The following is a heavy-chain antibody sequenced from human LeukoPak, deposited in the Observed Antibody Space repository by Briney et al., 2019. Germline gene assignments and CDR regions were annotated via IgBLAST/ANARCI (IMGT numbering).Heavy chain of an antibody. V-gene: IGHV3-9*01. CDR3: VKERSGTGFFES. D-gene: IGHD1-26*01. CDR2: ISWNSRSI. J-gene: IGHJ4*02. CDR1: GFNFEDYA. Sequence: GRSLRLSFATSGFNFEDYAMHWVRQAPGKGLDWVAVISWNSRSINYGDSVKGRFTISRDNAKNSLYLQMNSLRVEDTAFYYCVKERSGTGFFESWGQGTLVTVSS.